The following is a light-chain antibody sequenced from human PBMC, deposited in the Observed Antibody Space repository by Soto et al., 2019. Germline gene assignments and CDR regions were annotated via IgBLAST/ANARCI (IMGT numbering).Light chain of an antibody. Sequence: QSVLTQPPSASGTPGQRGTISCSGASSNIGSNTVSWYQQLPGAAPKLLIYISNERPSGVPDRFSGSKSGTSASLAISGLQSEDEAEYYCAAWDDSLNGPVFGGGTKLTVL. CDR3: AAWDDSLNGPV. CDR2: ISN. V-gene: IGLV1-44*01. CDR1: SSNIGSNT. J-gene: IGLJ2*01.